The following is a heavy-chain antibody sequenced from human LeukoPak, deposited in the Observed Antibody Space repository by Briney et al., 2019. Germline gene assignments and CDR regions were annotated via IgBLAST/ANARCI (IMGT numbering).Heavy chain of an antibody. J-gene: IGHJ4*02. CDR2: ISSSGSTI. CDR3: AGPGAVAARRGVDY. Sequence: AGGSLRLSCAASGFTFSDYYMSWIRQAPGKGLEWVSYISSSGSTIYYADSVKGRFTISRDNAKNSLYLQMNSLRAEDTAVYYCAGPGAVAARRGVDYWGQGTLVTVSS. D-gene: IGHD6-19*01. CDR1: GFTFSDYY. V-gene: IGHV3-11*01.